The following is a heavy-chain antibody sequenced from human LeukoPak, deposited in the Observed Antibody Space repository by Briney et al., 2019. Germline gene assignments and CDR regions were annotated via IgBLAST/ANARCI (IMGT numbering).Heavy chain of an antibody. V-gene: IGHV1-69*02. J-gene: IGHJ3*02. D-gene: IGHD6-13*01. CDR3: ARCLAAAGFAFDI. CDR2: IIPILGIA. CDR1: GGTFSSYT. Sequence: SVKLSCKASGGTFSSYTISWLRQAPGQRLEWMGRIIPILGIANYAQKFQGRVTITADKSTSTAYMELSSLRSEDTAVYYCARCLAAAGFAFDIWGQGTMVTVSS.